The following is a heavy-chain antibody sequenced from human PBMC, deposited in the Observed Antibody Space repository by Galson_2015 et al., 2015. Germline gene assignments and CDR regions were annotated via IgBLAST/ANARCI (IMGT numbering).Heavy chain of an antibody. CDR3: ARGYQLRDY. J-gene: IGHJ4*02. CDR1: GFTFSDYY. D-gene: IGHD2-2*01. Sequence: SLRLSCAVSGFTFSDYYMSWIRQAPGKGLEWVSYISNSGSPIYYADSVKGRFTISRDNTKKSLFLQMNRLRVDDTAVYYCARGYQLRDYGGQGALSAVSA. V-gene: IGHV3-11*01. CDR2: ISNSGSPI.